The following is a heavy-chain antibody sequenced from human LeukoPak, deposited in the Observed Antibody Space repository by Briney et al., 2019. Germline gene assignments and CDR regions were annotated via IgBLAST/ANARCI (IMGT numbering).Heavy chain of an antibody. Sequence: GGSLRLSCAASGFRFNTYWMSWVRQAPGKGLEWVANIKQDGNEKYYADSVKGRFTISRDNGKNSLDLQMNSLRADDTAVYYCARESGITMLRGAHTPWGQGILVTVSS. V-gene: IGHV3-7*01. CDR3: ARESGITMLRGAHTP. J-gene: IGHJ5*02. D-gene: IGHD3-10*01. CDR1: GFRFNTYW. CDR2: IKQDGNEK.